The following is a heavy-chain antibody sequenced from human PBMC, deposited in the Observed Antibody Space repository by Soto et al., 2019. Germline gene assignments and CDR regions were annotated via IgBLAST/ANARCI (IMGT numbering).Heavy chain of an antibody. Sequence: SETLSLTCTVSGVPIRCYDLTLIRQPAGKGLEWIGRIYTSGSTNYNPSLKSRVTMSVDTSKNQFSLKVSSVTAADTAVYYCAREEESDYFEYWGQGSLVTVSS. D-gene: IGHD3-10*01. CDR1: GVPIRCYD. CDR2: IYTSGST. J-gene: IGHJ4*02. V-gene: IGHV4-4*07. CDR3: AREEESDYFEY.